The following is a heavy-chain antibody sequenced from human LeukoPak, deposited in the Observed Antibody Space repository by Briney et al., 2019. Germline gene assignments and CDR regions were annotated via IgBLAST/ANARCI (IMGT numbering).Heavy chain of an antibody. CDR2: INPNSGGT. Sequence: ASVKVSCKASGYTFTGYYMHWVRQAPGQGLEWMGWINPNSGGTNYAQKFQGRVTMTRDTSISTAYMELSSLRSEDTAVYHCARAVGKGPLYDSGGYFYGGGTFDIWGQGTMVTVSS. CDR1: GYTFTGYY. V-gene: IGHV1-2*02. D-gene: IGHD3-22*01. CDR3: ARAVGKGPLYDSGGYFYGGGTFDI. J-gene: IGHJ3*02.